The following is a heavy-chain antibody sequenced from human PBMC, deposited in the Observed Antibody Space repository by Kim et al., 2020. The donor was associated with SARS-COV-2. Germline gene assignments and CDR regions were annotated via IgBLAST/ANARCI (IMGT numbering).Heavy chain of an antibody. CDR2: IWYDGSNK. D-gene: IGHD3-22*01. V-gene: IGHV3-33*01. J-gene: IGHJ4*02. CDR3: ARGAYYYDSSGYRFDY. CDR1: GFTFSSYG. Sequence: GGSLRLSCAASGFTFSSYGMHWVRQAPGKGLEWVAVIWYDGSNKYYADSVNGRFTISRDNSKNTLYLQMNSLRAEDTAVYYCARGAYYYDSSGYRFDYWGQGTLVTVSS.